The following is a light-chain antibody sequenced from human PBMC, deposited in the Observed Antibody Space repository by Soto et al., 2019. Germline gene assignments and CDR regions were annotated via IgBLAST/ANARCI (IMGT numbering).Light chain of an antibody. V-gene: IGKV3-11*01. CDR2: DAS. CDR1: QSIRSY. J-gene: IGKJ3*01. Sequence: EIVLTQSPATLSLSPGERATLSCRASQSIRSYLAWYQHKPGQAPRLLIYDASSRATDIPARFSGSGSGTDFTLTISSLEPDDFAVYYCQQRSSWPTFGPGTKVDIK. CDR3: QQRSSWPT.